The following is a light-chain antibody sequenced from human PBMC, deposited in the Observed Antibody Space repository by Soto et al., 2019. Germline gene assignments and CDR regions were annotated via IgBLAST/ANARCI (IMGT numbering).Light chain of an antibody. V-gene: IGKV3-11*01. Sequence: ENVLIQSPATLSLSAGERATLSCWASQSVSTYLAWYQQKPGQAPRLLIYDASNRATGIPARFSGSGSGTDFTLSISSLEPEDFGVYYCQQRGTWPLTFGGGTEVEIK. J-gene: IGKJ4*01. CDR1: QSVSTY. CDR2: DAS. CDR3: QQRGTWPLT.